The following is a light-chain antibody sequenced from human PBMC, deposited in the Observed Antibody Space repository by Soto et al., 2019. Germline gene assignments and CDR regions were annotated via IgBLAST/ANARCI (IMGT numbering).Light chain of an antibody. Sequence: QSVLTQPPSVSAAPGQKVSISCSGSGSNIGSYSVSWYQPLPGTAPKLPIYDDNKRPSGIPDRFSGSKSGTSATLGITGLQTGDEADYYCATWDRILRVVVFGGGT. CDR2: DDN. J-gene: IGLJ2*01. CDR1: GSNIGSYS. V-gene: IGLV1-51*01. CDR3: ATWDRILRVVV.